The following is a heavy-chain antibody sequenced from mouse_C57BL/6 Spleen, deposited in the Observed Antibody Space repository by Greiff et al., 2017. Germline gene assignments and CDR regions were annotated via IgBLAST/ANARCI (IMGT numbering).Heavy chain of an antibody. CDR1: GYTFTDYY. Sequence: QVHVKQSGPELVKPGASVKISCKASGYTFTDYYINWVKQRPGQGLEWIGWIYPGSGNTKYNEKFKGKATLTVNTSSSTAYMQLSSLTSEDSAVYFCSRRYDHDDAMDYWGQGTSVTVSS. CDR2: IYPGSGNT. D-gene: IGHD2-4*01. J-gene: IGHJ4*01. V-gene: IGHV1-84*01. CDR3: SRRYDHDDAMDY.